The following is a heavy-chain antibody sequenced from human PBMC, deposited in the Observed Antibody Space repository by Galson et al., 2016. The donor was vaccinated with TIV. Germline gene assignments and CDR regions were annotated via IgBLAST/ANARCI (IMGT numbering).Heavy chain of an antibody. CDR3: ARNSRGAEYSGTYYFYYFYMDV. Sequence: SLRLSCAVSGFTFSDYYMTWIRQAPGKGLEWISSISSSSNTSPNYADSVKGRFTISRDSTNNSLYLQMNSQRAEDSAVYYCARNSRGAEYSGTYYFYYFYMDVWSKGTTVTVSS. D-gene: IGHD1-26*01. CDR2: ISSSSNTSP. CDR1: GFTFSDYY. V-gene: IGHV3-11*04. J-gene: IGHJ6*03.